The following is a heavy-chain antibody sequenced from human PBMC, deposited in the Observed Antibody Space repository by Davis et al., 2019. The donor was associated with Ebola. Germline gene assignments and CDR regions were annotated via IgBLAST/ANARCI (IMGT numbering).Heavy chain of an antibody. CDR3: VRDRGFSEWLTNWFDP. D-gene: IGHD3-3*01. Sequence: PGGSLRLSCEASGFTFVNHWMHWVRQVPGKGLVWVSYINHDGTHTTYADSVKGRFTISRDNAKNMLYLQMNSLRLEDTAVYYCVRDRGFSEWLTNWFDPWGQGTLVIVSS. CDR2: INHDGTHT. J-gene: IGHJ5*02. V-gene: IGHV3-74*01. CDR1: GFTFVNHW.